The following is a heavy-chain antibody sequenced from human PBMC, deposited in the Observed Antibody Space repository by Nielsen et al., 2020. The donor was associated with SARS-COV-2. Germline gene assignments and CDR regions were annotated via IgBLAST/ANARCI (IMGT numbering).Heavy chain of an antibody. CDR3: ARGSSGSYLFDY. Sequence: PGKGLEWIGYIYYSGSTYYNPSLKSRVTISVDTSKNQFSLKLSSVTAADTAVYYCARGSSGSYLFDYWGQGTLVTVSS. CDR2: IYYSGST. D-gene: IGHD1-26*01. V-gene: IGHV4-31*02. J-gene: IGHJ4*02.